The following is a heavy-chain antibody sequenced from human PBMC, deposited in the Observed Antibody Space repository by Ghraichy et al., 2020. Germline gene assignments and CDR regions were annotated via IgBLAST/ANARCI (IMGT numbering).Heavy chain of an antibody. V-gene: IGHV4-34*01. D-gene: IGHD3-9*01. Sequence: SETLSLTCAVYGGSSSGYYWSWIRQPPGKGLEWIGEINHSGSTNYNPSLKSRVTISVDTSKNQFSLKLSSVTAADTAVYYCARGGILRYFDWLSQGYFDYWGQGTLVTVSS. J-gene: IGHJ4*02. CDR2: INHSGST. CDR3: ARGGILRYFDWLSQGYFDY. CDR1: GGSSSGYY.